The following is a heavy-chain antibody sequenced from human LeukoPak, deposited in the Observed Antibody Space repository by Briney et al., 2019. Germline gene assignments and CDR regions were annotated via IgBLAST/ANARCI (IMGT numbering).Heavy chain of an antibody. CDR3: AADFWSPFDY. CDR2: IYYSGST. CDR1: GGSISYYY. V-gene: IGHV4-59*01. J-gene: IGHJ4*02. Sequence: SETLSLTCTVSGGSISYYYWSWLRQPPGMGLEWIGSIYYSGSTNYNPSLKSRVTISVDTSKNQFSLKLSSVTAADTAVYYCAADFWSPFDYWGQGTLATVSS. D-gene: IGHD3-3*01.